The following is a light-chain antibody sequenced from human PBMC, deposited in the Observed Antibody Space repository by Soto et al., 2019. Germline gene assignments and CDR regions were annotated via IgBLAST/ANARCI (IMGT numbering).Light chain of an antibody. J-gene: IGKJ5*01. CDR3: QQYNSWTTIT. CDR1: QSISSK. Sequence: EILMTQSPATLSVSPGERATLSCRASQSISSKLGWYQQRPGQAPRLLIYGASTRATGIPARFSGSGSGTEFTLPISSLQSEDSAVYYCQQYNSWTTITFGQGTRLEIK. CDR2: GAS. V-gene: IGKV3-15*01.